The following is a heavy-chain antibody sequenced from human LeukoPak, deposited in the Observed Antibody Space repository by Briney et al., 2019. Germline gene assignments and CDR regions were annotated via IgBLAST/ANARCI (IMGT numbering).Heavy chain of an antibody. D-gene: IGHD3-9*01. J-gene: IGHJ4*02. CDR2: MNPNSGNT. CDR3: ARGQVFQNARRNVLRYFDWPSSQTYYFDY. Sequence: GASVKVSCKASGYTFTSYDINWVRQATGQGLEWMGWMNPNSGNTGYAQKFQGRVTMTRNTSISTAYMELSSLRSEDTAVYYCARGQVFQNARRNVLRYFDWPSSQTYYFDYWGQGTLVTVSS. V-gene: IGHV1-8*01. CDR1: GYTFTSYD.